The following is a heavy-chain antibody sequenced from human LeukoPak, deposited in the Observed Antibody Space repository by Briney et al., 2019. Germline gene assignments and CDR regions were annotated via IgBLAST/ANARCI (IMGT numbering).Heavy chain of an antibody. CDR2: ISSSGSSLSTI. D-gene: IGHD3-22*01. J-gene: IGHJ4*02. Sequence: GGSLSLSCAASGFTLSSYEMNWVRQAPGKVLDWVAYISSSGSSLSTIYYAESVKGRFTIPRDNTKNLLYLQMNSLSAEDAAVYYCARDPLAYDSQYWGQGTLVTVSS. CDR3: ARDPLAYDSQY. CDR1: GFTLSSYE. V-gene: IGHV3-48*03.